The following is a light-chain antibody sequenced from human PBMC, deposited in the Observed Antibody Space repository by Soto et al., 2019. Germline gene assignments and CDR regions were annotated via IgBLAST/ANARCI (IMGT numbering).Light chain of an antibody. V-gene: IGKV3-11*01. Sequence: EIVLTQSPATLSLSPGERATLSCRASQSVSSYLAWYQQKPGQAPRLLIYDASNRATGIPARFSGSGSGTDFEHTISSIEPEDFAVYYCQQRSNWPPYTFGQGTKLEIK. CDR3: QQRSNWPPYT. J-gene: IGKJ2*01. CDR1: QSVSSY. CDR2: DAS.